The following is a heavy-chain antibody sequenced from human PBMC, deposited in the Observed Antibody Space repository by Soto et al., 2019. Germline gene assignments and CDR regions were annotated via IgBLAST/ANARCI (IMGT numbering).Heavy chain of an antibody. CDR1: GESISSSSYY. CDR2: IYYSGLT. D-gene: IGHD2-21*02. J-gene: IGHJ4*02. V-gene: IGHV4-39*01. CDR3: ARQRTTVVTQAYFDH. Sequence: SETLSLTCIVSGESISSSSYYWGWIRHPPGKGLEWIGSIYYSGLTYYNPSFKSRVTISIDTSKNQFSLKLSSVTATDTAVYYCARQRTTVVTQAYFDHWGQGALVTVSS.